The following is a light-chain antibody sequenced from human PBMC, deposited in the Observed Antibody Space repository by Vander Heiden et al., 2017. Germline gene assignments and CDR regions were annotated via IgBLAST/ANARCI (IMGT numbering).Light chain of an antibody. CDR1: SSNIGAGYD. J-gene: IGLJ2*01. Sequence: YVLTQPPSLSVAPRQRATISFTGTSSNIGAGYDVHWYQQLPGTAPKLLIYSNNNRPSGVPDRFSGSKSGASASLAITGLQAEDEADYYCQSYDRSLAGSKVVFGGGTKVTVL. CDR3: QSYDRSLAGSKVV. CDR2: SNN. V-gene: IGLV1-40*01.